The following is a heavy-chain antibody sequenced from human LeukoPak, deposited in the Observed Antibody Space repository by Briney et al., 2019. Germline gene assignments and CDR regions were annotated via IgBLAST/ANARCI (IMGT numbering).Heavy chain of an antibody. V-gene: IGHV4-61*02. D-gene: IGHD5-18*01. CDR3: AGGIQLWPRIGPGYYYGMDV. Sequence: SQTLSLTCTVSGGSISSGSYYWSWIRQPAGKGLEWIGRIYTSGSTNYNPSLKSRVTISVDTSKNQFSLKLSSVTAADTAVYYCAGGIQLWPRIGPGYYYGMDVWGQGTTVTASS. CDR2: IYTSGST. J-gene: IGHJ6*02. CDR1: GGSISSGSYY.